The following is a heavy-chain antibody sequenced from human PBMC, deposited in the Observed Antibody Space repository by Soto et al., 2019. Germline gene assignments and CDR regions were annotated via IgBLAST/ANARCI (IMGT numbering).Heavy chain of an antibody. Sequence: ASVKVSCKASGGTFSSYAISWVRQAPGQGLEWMGGIIPIFGTANYAQKFQGRVTITADESTSTAYMELSSLRSEDTAVYYCARDKGYCTNGVCYHGVDVWGQGTTVTVSS. D-gene: IGHD2-8*01. J-gene: IGHJ6*02. CDR3: ARDKGYCTNGVCYHGVDV. CDR1: GGTFSSYA. CDR2: IIPIFGTA. V-gene: IGHV1-69*13.